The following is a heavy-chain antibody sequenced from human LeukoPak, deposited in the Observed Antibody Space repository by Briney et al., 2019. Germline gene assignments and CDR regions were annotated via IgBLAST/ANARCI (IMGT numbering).Heavy chain of an antibody. D-gene: IGHD3-16*01. CDR3: AKDNVAFGGMDV. CDR1: GFTFSSYG. Sequence: GGSLRLSCAASGFTFSSYGMHWVRQAPGKGLEWVAVISYDGSNKYYADSVKGRFTISRDNSKNTLYLQMNSLRAEDTAVYYCAKDNVAFGGMDVWGQGTTVTASS. J-gene: IGHJ6*02. V-gene: IGHV3-30*18. CDR2: ISYDGSNK.